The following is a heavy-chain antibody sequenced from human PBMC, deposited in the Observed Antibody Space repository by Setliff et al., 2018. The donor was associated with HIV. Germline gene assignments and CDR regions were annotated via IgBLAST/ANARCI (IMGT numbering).Heavy chain of an antibody. CDR3: ASYSSSWTSFQH. V-gene: IGHV4-34*01. J-gene: IGHJ1*01. CDR2: INHSGST. Sequence: PSETLSLTCAVYGGSFSGYYWSWIRQPPGKGLEWIGEINHSGSTNYNPSPKSRVTISVDTSKNQFSLKLSSVTAADTALYYCASYSSSWTSFQHWGRGTLVTVSS. CDR1: GGSFSGYY. D-gene: IGHD6-13*01.